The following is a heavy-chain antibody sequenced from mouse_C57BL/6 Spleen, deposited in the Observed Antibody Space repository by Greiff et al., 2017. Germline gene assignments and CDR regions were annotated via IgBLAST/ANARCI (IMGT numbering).Heavy chain of an antibody. D-gene: IGHD3-3*01. Sequence: VQLQQSGPELVKPGASVKISCKASGYSFTDYYMNWVKQSNGQSLEWIGVINPNNGTTSYNQKFKGKATLTVDQSSSTAYMQLNSLTSEDSSVYYCASSGGLSDGRFAYWGQGTLVTVSA. CDR1: GYSFTDYY. J-gene: IGHJ3*01. CDR3: ASSGGLSDGRFAY. CDR2: INPNNGTT. V-gene: IGHV1-39*01.